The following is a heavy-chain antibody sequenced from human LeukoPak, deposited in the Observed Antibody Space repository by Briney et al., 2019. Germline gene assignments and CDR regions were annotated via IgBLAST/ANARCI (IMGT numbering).Heavy chain of an antibody. Sequence: QPGGSLRLSCAVSGLAFTRYWMSWVRQAPGKGLEWVANIKEDGSEKYYVDSVKGRFTISRDNAKNSLHLQMNSLRAEDTAVYYCAPETQLLDYWGQGTLVTVSS. V-gene: IGHV3-7*01. CDR2: IKEDGSEK. D-gene: IGHD1-1*01. CDR1: GLAFTRYW. J-gene: IGHJ4*02. CDR3: APETQLLDY.